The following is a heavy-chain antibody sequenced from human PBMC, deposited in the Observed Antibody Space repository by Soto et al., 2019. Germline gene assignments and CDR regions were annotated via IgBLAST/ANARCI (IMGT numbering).Heavy chain of an antibody. V-gene: IGHV4-59*01. CDR1: GGSFSGYY. D-gene: IGHD6-19*01. CDR2: IYYSGST. CDR3: ARGIAVAVNYYYYGMDV. Sequence: PSETLSLTCAVYGGSFSGYYWTWIRQPPGTGLEWIGYIYYSGSTNYNPSLKSRVTISVDTSKNQFSLKLSSVTAADTAVYYCARGIAVAVNYYYYGMDVWGQGTTVTVSS. J-gene: IGHJ6*02.